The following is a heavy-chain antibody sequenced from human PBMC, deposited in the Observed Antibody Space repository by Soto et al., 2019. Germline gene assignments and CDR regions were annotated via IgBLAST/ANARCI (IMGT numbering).Heavy chain of an antibody. J-gene: IGHJ6*02. CDR2: IYHSGST. CDR3: ARVFGFGGMDV. D-gene: IGHD3-10*01. Sequence: SETLSLTCAVSGGSISSGGYSWSWIRQPPGKGLEWIGYIYHSGSTYYNTSLKSRVTISVDTSKNQLSLKLSSVTAADMAVYYCARVFGFGGMDVWGQGTTVTVSS. CDR1: GGSISSGGYS. V-gene: IGHV4-30-2*01.